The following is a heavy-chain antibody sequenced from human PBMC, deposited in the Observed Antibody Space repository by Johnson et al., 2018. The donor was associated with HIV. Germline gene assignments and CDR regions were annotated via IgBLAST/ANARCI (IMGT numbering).Heavy chain of an antibody. CDR2: LFSGGTT. J-gene: IGHJ3*02. V-gene: IGHV3-53*01. D-gene: IGHD6-6*01. CDR3: TTLAESSSSMYAFDI. Sequence: VQLVESGGGLIQPGGSLRLSCAASGFTVSSYYMSWVRQAPGKGLEWVSVLFSGGTTYYADSVKGRFTISRDNSKNTLYLQMNSLKTEDTAVYYCTTLAESSSSMYAFDIWGQGTMLTVSS. CDR1: GFTVSSYY.